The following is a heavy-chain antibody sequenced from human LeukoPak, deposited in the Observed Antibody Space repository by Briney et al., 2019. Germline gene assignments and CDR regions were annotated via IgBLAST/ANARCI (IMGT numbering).Heavy chain of an antibody. CDR2: INHSGST. Sequence: SETLSLTCAVYGGSFSGYYWSWIRQPPGKGLEWIGEINHSGSTNYNPSRKSRVTIPVDTSKNQFSPKLSSVTAADTAVYYCARVTRALRTVTKPPRSNAFDIWGQGTMVTVSS. CDR1: GGSFSGYY. V-gene: IGHV4-34*01. J-gene: IGHJ3*02. CDR3: ARVTRALRTVTKPPRSNAFDI. D-gene: IGHD4-17*01.